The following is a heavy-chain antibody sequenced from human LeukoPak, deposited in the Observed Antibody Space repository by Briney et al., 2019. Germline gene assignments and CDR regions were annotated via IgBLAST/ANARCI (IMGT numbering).Heavy chain of an antibody. D-gene: IGHD6-13*01. CDR3: AKDADIAAAAYYFDY. V-gene: IGHV3-30*18. CDR2: LSYDGSNK. CDR1: AFTFSSYG. Sequence: GGSLGLSCAASAFTFSSYGMHWVRQAPGEGLEWVAVLSYDGSNKYYADSVKGRFTISRDNSKNTLYLQMNSLRVEDTAVYYCAKDADIAAAAYYFDYWGQGTLVTVSS. J-gene: IGHJ4*02.